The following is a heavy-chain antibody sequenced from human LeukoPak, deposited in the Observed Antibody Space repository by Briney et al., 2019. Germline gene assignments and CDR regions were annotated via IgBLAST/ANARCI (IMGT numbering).Heavy chain of an antibody. V-gene: IGHV3-21*01. Sequence: GGSLRLYCAASGFTFSNSAMNWVRQVPGPGLEWVSSIDYDSSHIYYAASVRGRFTISRDNARNSVYLQMNSLRVEDTAVYYCARDPLRYLRVGHYDYWGQGTLVAVSS. J-gene: IGHJ4*02. CDR2: IDYDSSHI. CDR3: ARDPLRYLRVGHYDY. D-gene: IGHD3-9*01. CDR1: GFTFSNSA.